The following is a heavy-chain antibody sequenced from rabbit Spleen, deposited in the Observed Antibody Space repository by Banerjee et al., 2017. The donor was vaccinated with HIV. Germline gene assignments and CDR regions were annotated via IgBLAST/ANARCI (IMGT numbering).Heavy chain of an antibody. CDR2: IDPVFGIT. Sequence: QELVESGGGLVQPGESLKLSCKASGFTLSSYYMNWVRQAPGKGLEWIGYIDPVFGITYYANWVNGRFSISRENAQNTLFLQLNSLTAADTATYFCVREVAAKFSLWGPGTLVTVS. D-gene: IGHD4-1*01. V-gene: IGHV1S7*01. CDR3: VREVAAKFSL. CDR1: GFTLSSYY. J-gene: IGHJ4*01.